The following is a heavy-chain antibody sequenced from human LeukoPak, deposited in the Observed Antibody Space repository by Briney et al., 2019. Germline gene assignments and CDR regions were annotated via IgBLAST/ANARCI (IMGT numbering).Heavy chain of an antibody. CDR1: GGTFSSYA. Sequence: SVKVSCKASGGTFSSYAISWVRQAPGQGLEWMGRIIPILGIANYAQKFQGRVTITADKSTSTAYMELSSLRSEDTAVYYCATTLLRYFDWSVSADWFDPWGQGTLVTLSS. D-gene: IGHD3-9*01. V-gene: IGHV1-69*04. CDR2: IIPILGIA. J-gene: IGHJ5*02. CDR3: ATTLLRYFDWSVSADWFDP.